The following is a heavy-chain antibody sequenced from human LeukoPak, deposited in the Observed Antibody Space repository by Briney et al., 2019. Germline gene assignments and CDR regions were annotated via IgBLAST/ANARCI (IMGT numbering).Heavy chain of an antibody. D-gene: IGHD6-19*01. CDR2: IYYSGST. CDR3: AREEQEEGSSGWLDY. CDR1: GDSISRYY. Sequence: SETLSLTCTVSGDSISRYYWSWIRQSPGKGLQWIGSIYYSGSTYYNASLKSRVTISVDTSKNQFSLKLSSVTAADTAVYYCAREEQEEGSSGWLDYWGQGTLVTVSS. V-gene: IGHV4-59*12. J-gene: IGHJ4*02.